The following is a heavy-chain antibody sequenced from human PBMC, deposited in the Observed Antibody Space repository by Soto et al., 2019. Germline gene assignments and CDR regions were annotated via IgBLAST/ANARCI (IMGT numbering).Heavy chain of an antibody. CDR1: GGSISTSVYY. Sequence: SETLSLTCTVSGGSISTSVYYWGWICQPPGRGLEWMANIYYSGSAYYNPSLKSRVSTSVDTSKNQFSLKLRSVTAADTAVYYCARQGSRAFDIWGQGTMVT. J-gene: IGHJ3*02. V-gene: IGHV4-39*01. CDR3: ARQGSRAFDI. D-gene: IGHD2-15*01. CDR2: IYYSGSA.